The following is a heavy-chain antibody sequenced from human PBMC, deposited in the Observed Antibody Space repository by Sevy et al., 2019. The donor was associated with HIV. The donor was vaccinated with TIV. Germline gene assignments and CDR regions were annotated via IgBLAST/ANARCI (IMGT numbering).Heavy chain of an antibody. CDR3: TTKGDFWSGYQYFDY. V-gene: IGHV3-15*01. Sequence: GGSLRLSCAASGFTFSNAWMTWVRQSPGKGLEWVGRIKGKTDGGTTDDSTTVKGRFTISREDSKNTLYLQMNSLKTEDTALYYCTTKGDFWSGYQYFDYWGQGTLVTVSS. CDR1: GFTFSNAW. J-gene: IGHJ4*02. D-gene: IGHD3-3*01. CDR2: IKGKTDGGTT.